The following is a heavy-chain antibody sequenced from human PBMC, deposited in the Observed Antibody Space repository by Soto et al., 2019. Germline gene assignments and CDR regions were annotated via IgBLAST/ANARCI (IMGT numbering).Heavy chain of an antibody. V-gene: IGHV1-2*02. J-gene: IGHJ5*01. CDR1: GYTFTGYY. CDR2: INPNTGGT. CDR3: ARDTRISAAGTLDS. D-gene: IGHD6-13*01. Sequence: ASVKVSCKASGYTFTGYYIHWVRQAPGQGLEWMGWINPNTGGTNYAQKFQGRVTMTRDTSISTAYMELSRLRSDDTALYYCARDTRISAAGTLDSWGQGTLVTVSS.